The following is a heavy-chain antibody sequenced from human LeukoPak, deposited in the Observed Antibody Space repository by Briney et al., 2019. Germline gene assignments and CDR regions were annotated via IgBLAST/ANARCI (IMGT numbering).Heavy chain of an antibody. CDR3: AKCWTSDGVCLDFDH. CDR1: GYTFNTYD. Sequence: ASVKVSCKASGYTFNTYDINWVRQATGQGLEWMGWMNPNSGNTGYAQKFQGRVTITRDTSITTAYMELTSLTSEDTAVYYCAKCWTSDGVCLDFDHWGQGALVTVSS. D-gene: IGHD2-8*01. V-gene: IGHV1-8*03. CDR2: MNPNSGNT. J-gene: IGHJ4*02.